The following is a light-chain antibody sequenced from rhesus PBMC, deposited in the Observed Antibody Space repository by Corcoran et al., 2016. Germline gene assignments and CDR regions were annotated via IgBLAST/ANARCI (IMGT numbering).Light chain of an antibody. CDR3: QQSSNLFT. Sequence: ETVVTQSPATLSLSPGERATLSCRASQSVGSYLAWYQQKPGQAPRLLIYGASSRATGIPERFSGSGSGTDFTLTSSSLEPEDVGVYYCQQSSNLFTFGPGTKLDIK. J-gene: IGKJ3*01. CDR2: GAS. V-gene: IGKV3-24*04. CDR1: QSVGSY.